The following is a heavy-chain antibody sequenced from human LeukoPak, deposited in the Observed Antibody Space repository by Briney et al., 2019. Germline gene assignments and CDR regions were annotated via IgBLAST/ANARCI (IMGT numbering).Heavy chain of an antibody. CDR2: INPNSGGT. Sequence: ASVKVSCKASGYTFTGYYMHWVRQAPGQGLEWMGWINPNSGGTNYAQKFQGWVTMTRDTSISTAYMELSRLRSDDTAVYYCARAPLDYGDYGYFQHWGQGTLVTVSS. CDR3: ARAPLDYGDYGYFQH. V-gene: IGHV1-2*04. CDR1: GYTFTGYY. J-gene: IGHJ1*01. D-gene: IGHD4-17*01.